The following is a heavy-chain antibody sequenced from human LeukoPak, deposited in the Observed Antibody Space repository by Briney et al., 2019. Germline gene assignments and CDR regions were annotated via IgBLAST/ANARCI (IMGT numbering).Heavy chain of an antibody. D-gene: IGHD6-25*01. Sequence: SETLSLTCTVSGGSISGSSYYWGWIRQPPGKGLEWIGYIYYSGSTNYNPSLKSRVTISVDTSKNQFSLKLSSVTAADTAVYYCAREASGPSFDPWGQGTLVTVSS. J-gene: IGHJ5*02. V-gene: IGHV4-61*01. CDR2: IYYSGST. CDR1: GGSISGSSYY. CDR3: AREASGPSFDP.